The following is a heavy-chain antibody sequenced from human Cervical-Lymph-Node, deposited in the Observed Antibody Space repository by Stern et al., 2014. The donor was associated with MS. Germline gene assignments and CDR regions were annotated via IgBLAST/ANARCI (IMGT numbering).Heavy chain of an antibody. CDR1: GFTFSCCA. D-gene: IGHD3-16*01. J-gene: IGHJ6*02. Sequence: EVQLVESGGALVQPGGSLRLSCAVSGFTFSCCAMCWVRQAPGRGPEWVAGISHDGASTHYADSVKCRFTISRDTYNNALFLQMSSLRVDDTAVYYCAKELWDYAGMDVWGHGTTVTVSS. CDR2: ISHDGAST. CDR3: AKELWDYAGMDV. V-gene: IGHV3-23*04.